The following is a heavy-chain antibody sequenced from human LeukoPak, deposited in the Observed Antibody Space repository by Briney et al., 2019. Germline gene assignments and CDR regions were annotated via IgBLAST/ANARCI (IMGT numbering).Heavy chain of an antibody. CDR1: GFTFSSYS. V-gene: IGHV3-21*01. J-gene: IGHJ4*02. CDR3: AREYSSGWGPSYYFDY. Sequence: PGGSLRLSCAASGFTFSSYSMNWVRQAPGKGLEWVSSISSSSSYIYYADSVKGRFTISRDNAKNSLYLQMNSLRAEDTAVYYCAREYSSGWGPSYYFDYWGQGPWSPSPQ. D-gene: IGHD6-19*01. CDR2: ISSSSSYI.